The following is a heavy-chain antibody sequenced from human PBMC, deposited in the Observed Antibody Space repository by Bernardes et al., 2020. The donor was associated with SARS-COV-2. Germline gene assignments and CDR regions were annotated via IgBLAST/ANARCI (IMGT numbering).Heavy chain of an antibody. CDR1: GGSFSGYY. J-gene: IGHJ6*02. CDR3: ARGGYCSSTSCDTLMDV. CDR2: INHSGST. D-gene: IGHD2-2*02. V-gene: IGHV4-34*01. Sequence: SEALSLTCAVYGGSFSGYYWSWIRQPPGKGLEWIGEINHSGSTNYNPSLKSRVTISVDTSKNQFSLKLSSVTAADTAVYYCARGGYCSSTSCDTLMDVWGQGTTVTVSS.